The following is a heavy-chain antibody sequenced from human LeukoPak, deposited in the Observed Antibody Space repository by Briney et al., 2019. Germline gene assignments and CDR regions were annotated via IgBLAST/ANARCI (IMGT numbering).Heavy chain of an antibody. J-gene: IGHJ6*02. CDR3: ARDTRLYGDYYYGMDV. V-gene: IGHV3-21*01. D-gene: IGHD4-17*01. CDR2: ISSSSSYI. CDR1: GFTVSSNY. Sequence: GGSLRLSCAASGFTVSSNYMSRVRQAPGKGLEWVSSISSSSSYIYYADSVKGRFTITRDNAKNSLYLQMNSLRAEDTAVYYCARDTRLYGDYYYGMDVWGQGTTVTVSS.